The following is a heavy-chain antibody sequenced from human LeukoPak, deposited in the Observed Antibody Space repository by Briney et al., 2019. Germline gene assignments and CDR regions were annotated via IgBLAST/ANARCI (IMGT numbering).Heavy chain of an antibody. CDR1: GGSVSSGSYY. CDR2: IYYSGST. V-gene: IGHV4-61*01. CDR3: ASSSPDETRGYSYGPFDY. J-gene: IGHJ4*02. Sequence: KPSETLSLTCTVSGGSVSSGSYYWSWIRQPPGKGLELIGYIYYSGSTNYNPSLKSRVTISVDTSKNQFSLKLSSVTAADTAVYYCASSSPDETRGYSYGPFDYWGQGTLVTVSS. D-gene: IGHD5-18*01.